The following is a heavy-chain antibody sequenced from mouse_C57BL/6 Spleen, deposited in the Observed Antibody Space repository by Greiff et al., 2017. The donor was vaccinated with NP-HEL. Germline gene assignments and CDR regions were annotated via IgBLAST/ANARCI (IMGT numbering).Heavy chain of an antibody. CDR1: GYSITSGYY. V-gene: IGHV3-6*01. CDR3: ARDLGKLGRFDY. Sequence: EVQLQESGPGLVKPSQSLSLTCSVTGYSITSGYYWNWIRQFPGNKLEWMGYISYDGSNNYNPSLKNRISITRDTSKNQFFLKLNSVTTEDTATXYCARDLGKLGRFDYWGQGTTLTVSS. D-gene: IGHD4-1*01. J-gene: IGHJ2*01. CDR2: ISYDGSN.